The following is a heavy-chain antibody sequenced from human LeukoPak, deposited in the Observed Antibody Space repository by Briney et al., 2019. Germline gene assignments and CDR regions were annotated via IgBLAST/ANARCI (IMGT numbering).Heavy chain of an antibody. CDR3: ASVAAAGTWYFDY. CDR1: GFTVSSNY. Sequence: GGSLRLSCAASGFTVSSNYMSWVRQAPGKGLEWVSVIYSGGSTYYADSVKGRFTISRDNSKNTLYLQMNGLRAEDTAVYYCASVAAAGTWYFDYWGQGTLVTVSS. J-gene: IGHJ4*02. V-gene: IGHV3-66*01. D-gene: IGHD6-13*01. CDR2: IYSGGST.